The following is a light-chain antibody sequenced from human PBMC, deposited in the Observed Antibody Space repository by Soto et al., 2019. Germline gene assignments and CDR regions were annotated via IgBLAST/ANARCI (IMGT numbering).Light chain of an antibody. CDR2: GAS. Sequence: DIVMTQSPVTLSVSPGDRATLSCRASQSVGHNLAWFQQKPRQAPRLLIYGASAGATGIPDRFSGSGFGTEFTLTISSLQSEDLAVYYCQQYNNWPRTFGQGTKVEMK. CDR3: QQYNNWPRT. CDR1: QSVGHN. J-gene: IGKJ1*01. V-gene: IGKV3-15*01.